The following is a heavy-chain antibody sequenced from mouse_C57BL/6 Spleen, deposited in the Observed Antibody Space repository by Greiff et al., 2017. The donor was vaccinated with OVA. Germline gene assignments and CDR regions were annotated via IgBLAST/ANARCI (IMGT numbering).Heavy chain of an antibody. CDR3: ARTSQAGAMDY. CDR2: IDPSDSYT. D-gene: IGHD3-2*02. Sequence: QVQLQQPGAELVMPGASVKLSCKASGYTFTSYWMHWVKQRPGQGLEWVGEIDPSDSYTNYTQKFKGKSTLTVDKSSSTAYMQLSSLTSEDSAVYYCARTSQAGAMDYWGQGTSVTVSS. V-gene: IGHV1-69*01. J-gene: IGHJ4*01. CDR1: GYTFTSYW.